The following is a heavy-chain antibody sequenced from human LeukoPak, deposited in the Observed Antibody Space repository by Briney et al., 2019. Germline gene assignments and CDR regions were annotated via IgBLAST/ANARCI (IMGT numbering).Heavy chain of an antibody. J-gene: IGHJ4*02. CDR1: GYTFTGYY. D-gene: IGHD3-3*01. V-gene: IGHV1-2*02. Sequence: ASVKVSCKASGYTFTGYYMHWVRQAPGQGLEWMGWINPNSGGTNYAQEFQGRVTMTRDTSTSTAYMELNRLRSDDTAVYFCARGGDTIFGVITPFDYWGQGTLVTVSS. CDR2: INPNSGGT. CDR3: ARGGDTIFGVITPFDY.